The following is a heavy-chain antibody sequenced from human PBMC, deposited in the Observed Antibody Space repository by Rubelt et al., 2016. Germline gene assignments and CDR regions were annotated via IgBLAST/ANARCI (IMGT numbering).Heavy chain of an antibody. V-gene: IGHV4-34*01. CDR3: ARLGYQTYWYFDL. CDR1: GGSFSGYN. J-gene: IGHJ2*01. Sequence: QVHLQQWGAGLLKPSETLSLTCAVYGGSFSGYNWSWIRQSPGKGLEWIGEIHHSGATNYNPSLKSRVTMSGDTSKNQFSLKLTSVTAADTAVYYCARLGYQTYWYFDLWGRGTLVTVSS. CDR2: IHHSGAT. D-gene: IGHD5-12*01.